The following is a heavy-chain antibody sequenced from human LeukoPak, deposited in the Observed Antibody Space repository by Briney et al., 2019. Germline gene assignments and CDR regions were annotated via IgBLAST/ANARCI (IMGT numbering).Heavy chain of an antibody. J-gene: IGHJ5*02. CDR3: ARGYGGYGALSWFDP. CDR2: INPNSGGT. Sequence: GASVKVSCKASGYTFTGYYMHWVRQAPGEGLEWVGWINPNSGGTNYAQKFQGRVTMTRDTSISTAYMELSRLRSDDTAVYCCARGYGGYGALSWFDPWGQGTLVTVSS. V-gene: IGHV1-2*02. CDR1: GYTFTGYY. D-gene: IGHD6-25*01.